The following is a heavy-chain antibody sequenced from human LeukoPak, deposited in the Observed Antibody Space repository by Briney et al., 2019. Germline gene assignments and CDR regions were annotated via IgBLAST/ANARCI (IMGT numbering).Heavy chain of an antibody. V-gene: IGHV4-59*11. D-gene: IGHD5-24*01. CDR2: THESEST. CDR1: GDSICSHF. CDR3: VIGRGWLPDY. J-gene: IGHJ4*02. Sequence: SETLSLTCTVSGDSICSHFYNWVRQPPGKGLEWIGVTHESESTNYNPSLKGRVTISVDTSKNQFSLRLTSVTAADTAVYYCVIGRGWLPDYWGQGTLVTVSS.